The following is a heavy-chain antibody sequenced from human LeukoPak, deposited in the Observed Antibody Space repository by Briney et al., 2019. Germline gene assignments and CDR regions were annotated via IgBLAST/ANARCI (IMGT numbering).Heavy chain of an antibody. CDR1: GFTFSSYG. CDR2: IRYDGSNK. V-gene: IGHV3-30*02. CDR3: ARVGAYSSSWYDIIDY. Sequence: GGSLRLSCAASGFTFSSYGMHWVRQAPGKGLEWVAFIRYDGSNKYYADSVKGRFTISRDNSKNTLYLQMNSLRADDTAVYYCARVGAYSSSWYDIIDYWGQGTLVTVSS. D-gene: IGHD6-13*01. J-gene: IGHJ4*02.